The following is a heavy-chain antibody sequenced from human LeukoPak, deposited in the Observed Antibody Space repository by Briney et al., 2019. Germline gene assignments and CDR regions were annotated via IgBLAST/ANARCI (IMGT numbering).Heavy chain of an antibody. CDR1: GASISSYY. D-gene: IGHD3-3*01. CDR3: ARGPGSGYPYYFDY. J-gene: IGHJ4*02. CDR2: IYTSGST. Sequence: SETLSLTCTVSGASISSYYWSWIRQPAGKGLEWIGRIYTSGSTNYNPSLKSRVTTSVDTSKNQFSLKLSSVTAADTAVYYCARGPGSGYPYYFDYWGQGTLVTVSS. V-gene: IGHV4-4*07.